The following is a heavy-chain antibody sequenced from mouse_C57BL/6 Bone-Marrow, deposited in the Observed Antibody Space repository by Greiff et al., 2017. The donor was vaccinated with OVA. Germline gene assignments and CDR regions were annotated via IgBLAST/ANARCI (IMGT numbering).Heavy chain of an antibody. V-gene: IGHV1-42*01. CDR1: GSSFVGYY. D-gene: IGHD4-1*01. J-gene: IGHJ3*01. Sequence: EVRLQESGPELVKPGASVKISCKASGSSFVGYYMNWVKQSPEKSLGWIGEINPSTGGPTSTQKLKAKAAMTVDTASRTACRQLKRLTSEDSAVYYCARGGTRPFNYWGQGTLVTVSA. CDR3: ARGGTRPFNY. CDR2: INPSTGGP.